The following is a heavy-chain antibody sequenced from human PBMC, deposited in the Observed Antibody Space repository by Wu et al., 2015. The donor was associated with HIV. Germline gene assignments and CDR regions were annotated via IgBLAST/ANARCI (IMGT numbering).Heavy chain of an antibody. CDR2: MNPNSGNT. Sequence: QVQLVQSGAEVKEPGASVKVSCKASGYIFSSYDINWVRQAPGQGLEWMGWMNPNSGNTGYAQKFHGRVTVTRDISITTAYMELSSLRSEDTAMYYCARGNRGGIVMDPDAGHNYYYYMDVVGQRDHGHRLL. J-gene: IGHJ6*03. CDR3: ARGNRGGIVMDPDAGHNYYYYMDV. V-gene: IGHV1-8*03. CDR1: GYIFSSYD. D-gene: IGHD2-21*01.